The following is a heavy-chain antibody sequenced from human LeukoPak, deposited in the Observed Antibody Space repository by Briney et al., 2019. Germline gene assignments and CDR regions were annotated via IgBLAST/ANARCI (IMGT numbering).Heavy chain of an antibody. D-gene: IGHD1-1*01. J-gene: IGHJ4*02. CDR1: GFTFGRIA. CDR2: IRSNGDTA. V-gene: IGHV3-23*01. Sequence: GGSLRLSCAASGFTFGRIAMTWVRQAPGKGLEWVSTIRSNGDTAYNADSVRGRFAISRDNSKNALFLQMNSLRVEDTAIYYCAKGQELDDGVFDSWGQGTLVTVSS. CDR3: AKGQELDDGVFDS.